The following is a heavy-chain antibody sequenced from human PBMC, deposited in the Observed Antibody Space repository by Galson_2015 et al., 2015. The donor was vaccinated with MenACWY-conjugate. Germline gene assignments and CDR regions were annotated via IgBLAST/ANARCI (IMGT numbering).Heavy chain of an antibody. D-gene: IGHD3-10*01. J-gene: IGHJ6*02. CDR2: IYSDGTT. Sequence: SLRISCAVSGFIVSYNYMTWVRQAPGKGLECVSVIYSDGTTYYADSVKGRFTISRDNSKNTVFLQMNSLRAEDTAVYYCARDSRSTTVRGVTIRETIHYYYGMDVWGQGTTVTVSS. CDR1: GFIVSYNY. V-gene: IGHV3-53*01. CDR3: ARDSRSTTVRGVTIRETIHYYYGMDV.